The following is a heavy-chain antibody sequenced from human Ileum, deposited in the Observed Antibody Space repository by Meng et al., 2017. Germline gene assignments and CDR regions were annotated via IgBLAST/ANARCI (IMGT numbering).Heavy chain of an antibody. V-gene: IGHV4-4*02. CDR3: ASLRYNWNYSADY. D-gene: IGHD1-7*01. Sequence: AQLQAAGPGLVKPSGTLSLTCAVSGGSTSSSNWWSWVRQPPGKGLEWIGEIYHSGSTNYNPSLKSRVTISVDKSKNQFSLKLSSVTAADTAVYYCASLRYNWNYSADYWGQGTLVTVSS. CDR2: IYHSGST. CDR1: GGSTSSSNW. J-gene: IGHJ4*02.